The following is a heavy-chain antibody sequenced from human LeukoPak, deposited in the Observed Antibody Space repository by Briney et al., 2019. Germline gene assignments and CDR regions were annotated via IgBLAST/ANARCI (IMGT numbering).Heavy chain of an antibody. J-gene: IGHJ4*02. CDR3: ARVEFPNYDFWSGPGDY. D-gene: IGHD3-3*01. CDR1: GYTFTGYY. Sequence: ASVKVSCKASGYTFTGYYMHWVRQAPGQGLEWMGWINPNSGGTNSARNFQGRVTMTRDTSISTAYMELSRLRSDDTAVYYCARVEFPNYDFWSGPGDYWGQGTLVTVSS. V-gene: IGHV1-2*02. CDR2: INPNSGGT.